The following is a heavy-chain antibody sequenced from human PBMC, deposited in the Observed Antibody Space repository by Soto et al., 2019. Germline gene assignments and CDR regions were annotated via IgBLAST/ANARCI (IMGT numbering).Heavy chain of an antibody. J-gene: IGHJ6*02. V-gene: IGHV1-69*13. CDR1: GGTFSSYA. Sequence: SVKVSCKASGGTFSSYAISWVRQAPGQGLEWMGGIIPIFGTANYAQKFQGRVTITADESTSTAYMELSSLRSEDTAVYYCARYPCIVVVPAAIYSVDYYYGMDVWGQGTTVTVSS. D-gene: IGHD2-2*01. CDR3: ARYPCIVVVPAAIYSVDYYYGMDV. CDR2: IIPIFGTA.